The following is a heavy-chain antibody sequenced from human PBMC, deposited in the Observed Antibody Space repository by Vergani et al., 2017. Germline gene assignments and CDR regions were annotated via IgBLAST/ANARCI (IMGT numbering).Heavy chain of an antibody. D-gene: IGHD2/OR15-2a*01. CDR3: VKEKIDLGSYFFDS. CDR2: IGSSGPYI. J-gene: IGHJ4*01. Sequence: VQLVESGGGLVKPGGSLRLSCAASGLTFSDFSMSWVRQAPGKGLEWVAFIGSSGPYINYADSVKGRFIISRDNSKNTVFLQMHSLRAEDTAIYYCVKEKIDLGSYFFDSWGHGILVTVSS. CDR1: GLTFSDFS. V-gene: IGHV3-21*04.